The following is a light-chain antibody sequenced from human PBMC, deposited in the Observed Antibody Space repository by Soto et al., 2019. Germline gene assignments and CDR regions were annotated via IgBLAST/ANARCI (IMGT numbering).Light chain of an antibody. CDR2: WEY. CDR1: HAVFYSSNNKNY. J-gene: IGKJ5*01. Sequence: EIVRSQSPDSLAVSLGERATSNCKSSHAVFYSSNNKNYLAWYKQKQGQPNKMIIYWEYTRESGVPDRFSGSGSGKDFTITISSMQAEDLAVYYCQQYYSTPINFGHGTRLELK. CDR3: QQYYSTPIN. V-gene: IGKV4-1*01.